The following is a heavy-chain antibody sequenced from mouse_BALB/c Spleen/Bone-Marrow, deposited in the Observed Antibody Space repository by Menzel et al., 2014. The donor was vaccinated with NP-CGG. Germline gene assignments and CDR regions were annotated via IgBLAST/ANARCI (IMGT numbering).Heavy chain of an antibody. CDR1: GFNIKDTY. Sequence: EVKLMESGAELVKPGASVKLSCTASGFNIKDTYMHWVKQRPEQGLEWIGRIDPANGNTKYDPKFQGKATITADTSSNTAYLQLSSLTSEDTAVYYCARPIFLWGQGTSVTGSS. CDR2: IDPANGNT. J-gene: IGHJ4*01. CDR3: ARPIFL. V-gene: IGHV14-3*02.